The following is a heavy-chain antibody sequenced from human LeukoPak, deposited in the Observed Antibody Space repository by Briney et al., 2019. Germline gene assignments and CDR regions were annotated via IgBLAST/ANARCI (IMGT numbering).Heavy chain of an antibody. CDR1: GGSISSYY. V-gene: IGHV4-59*01. J-gene: IGHJ6*03. CDR2: VYYSGST. Sequence: SETLSLTCTVTGGSISSYYWSWIRQPPGKGPEWIGYVYYSGSTSYNPSLKSRVTISVDTSKNQFSLNLNSVTAADTAVYYCARGYYYYYMDVWGKGTTVTVSS. CDR3: ARGYYYYYMDV.